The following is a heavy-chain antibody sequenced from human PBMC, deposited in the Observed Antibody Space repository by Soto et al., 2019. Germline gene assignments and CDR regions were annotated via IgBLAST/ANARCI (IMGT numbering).Heavy chain of an antibody. CDR2: ISGSGGST. CDR1: GFTFSSYA. J-gene: IGHJ4*02. D-gene: IGHD6-19*01. Sequence: EVQLLESGGGLVQPGGSLRLSCAASGFTFSSYAMSWVRQAPGKGLEWVSTISGSGGSTYHADSVKGRFTLSRDNSKNTLYLQMNSLRAEDTAVYYCAKTLSGWYSPFDYWGQGTLVTVSS. V-gene: IGHV3-23*01. CDR3: AKTLSGWYSPFDY.